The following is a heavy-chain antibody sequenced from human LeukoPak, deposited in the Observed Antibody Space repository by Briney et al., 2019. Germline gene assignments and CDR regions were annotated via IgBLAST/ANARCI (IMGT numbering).Heavy chain of an antibody. J-gene: IGHJ4*02. CDR3: ARVFYGDYVPPTSDY. V-gene: IGHV1-69*13. CDR2: IIPLFGTP. Sequence: SVKVSCKASGDTFSNYAINWVRQAPGQGLEWMGGIIPLFGTPNYAQKFQGRVTITADESTSTAYMELSSLRSEDTAVYYCARVFYGDYVPPTSDYWGQGTLVTVSS. CDR1: GDTFSNYA. D-gene: IGHD4-17*01.